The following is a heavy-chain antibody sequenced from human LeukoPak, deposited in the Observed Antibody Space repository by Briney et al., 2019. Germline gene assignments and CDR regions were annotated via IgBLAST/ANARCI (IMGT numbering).Heavy chain of an antibody. CDR1: GFTFSSYS. J-gene: IGHJ3*02. CDR3: ARDYRVDYYEGPHDAFDI. V-gene: IGHV3-48*04. D-gene: IGHD3-22*01. CDR2: ISSSSSTI. Sequence: GGSLRLSCAASGFTFSSYSMNWVRQAPGKGLEWVSYISSSSSTIYYADSVKGRFTISRDNAKNSLYLQMNSLRAEDTAVYYCARDYRVDYYEGPHDAFDIWGQGTMVTVSS.